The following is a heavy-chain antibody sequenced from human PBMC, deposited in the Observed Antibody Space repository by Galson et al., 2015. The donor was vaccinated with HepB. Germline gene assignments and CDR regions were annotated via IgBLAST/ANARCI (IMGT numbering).Heavy chain of an antibody. Sequence: SLRLSCAASGFTFSDYYMSWVRQAPGRGLEWVSYTSSSSSYTNYADSVKGRFTISRDHAKNSLYLQMNSLRADDTAVYYCARDRGPAVAPFDYWGQGTLVTVSS. CDR3: ARDRGPAVAPFDY. D-gene: IGHD2-2*01. V-gene: IGHV3-11*05. CDR1: GFTFSDYY. J-gene: IGHJ4*02. CDR2: TSSSSSYT.